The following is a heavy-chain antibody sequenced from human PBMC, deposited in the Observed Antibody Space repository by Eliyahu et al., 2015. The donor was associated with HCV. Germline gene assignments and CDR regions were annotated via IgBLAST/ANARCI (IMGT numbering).Heavy chain of an antibody. CDR3: VHRIRDSSSRVYYFDS. J-gene: IGHJ4*02. D-gene: IGHD6-13*01. CDR2: IYWDDDK. V-gene: IGHV2-5*02. CDR1: GFSLSTSAVG. Sequence: QITLKESGPTLVKPTQTLTLTCTFSGFSLSTSAVGVGWIRQPPGKALEWLALIYWDDDKRYSPSLKSRLTITKDTSKNQVVLTMTNMDPVDTATYYCVHRIRDSSSRVYYFDSWGQGTLVTVSS.